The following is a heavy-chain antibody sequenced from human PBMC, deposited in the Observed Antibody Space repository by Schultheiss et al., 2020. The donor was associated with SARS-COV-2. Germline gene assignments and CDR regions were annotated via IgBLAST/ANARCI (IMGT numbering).Heavy chain of an antibody. CDR1: GGSISSGGYY. D-gene: IGHD2-15*01. CDR3: ARGRSGADIVVVVAAYFDY. V-gene: IGHV4-31*03. CDR2: IYYSGST. Sequence: SETLSLTCTVSGGSISSGGYYWSWIRQHPGKGLEWIGYIYYSGSTYYNPSLKSRVTISVDTSKNQFSLKLSSVTAADTAVYYCARGRSGADIVVVVAAYFDYWGQGTLVTVSS. J-gene: IGHJ4*02.